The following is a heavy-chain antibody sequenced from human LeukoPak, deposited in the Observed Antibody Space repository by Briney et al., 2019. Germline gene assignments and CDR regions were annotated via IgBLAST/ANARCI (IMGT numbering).Heavy chain of an antibody. D-gene: IGHD6-13*01. CDR1: GFTLSSYG. Sequence: GGSLRLSCAASGFTLSSYGMHWVRQAPGKGLEWVAFIRYDGSNKYYADSVKGRFTISRDNSKNTLYLQMNSLRAEDTAVYYCAKDRSAAGVELDYWGQGTLVTVSS. J-gene: IGHJ4*02. CDR3: AKDRSAAGVELDY. CDR2: IRYDGSNK. V-gene: IGHV3-30*02.